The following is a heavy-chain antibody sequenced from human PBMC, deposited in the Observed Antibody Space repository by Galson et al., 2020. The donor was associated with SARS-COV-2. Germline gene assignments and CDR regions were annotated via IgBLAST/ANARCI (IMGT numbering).Heavy chain of an antibody. Sequence: ASETLSLNCIVSGGSVIGNWWSWVRQSPGKGLEWIGYVFQSGLADYNPSLKGRVTILVDTSKNQFSLQLSSVTAADTAVYFCARHMTGYSYGLFDYWGRGTLVAVSS. D-gene: IGHD5-18*01. J-gene: IGHJ4*02. CDR3: ARHMTGYSYGLFDY. CDR1: GGSVIGNW. V-gene: IGHV4-59*08. CDR2: VFQSGLA.